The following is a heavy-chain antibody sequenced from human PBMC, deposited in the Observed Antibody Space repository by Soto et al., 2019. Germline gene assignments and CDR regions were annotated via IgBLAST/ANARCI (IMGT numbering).Heavy chain of an antibody. V-gene: IGHV4-59*01. CDR3: ARYRREAVAGYTLDY. J-gene: IGHJ4*02. D-gene: IGHD6-13*01. CDR1: GGSISSNY. Sequence: LSLPCTVSGGSISSNYWTWIRQPPGKGLEWTGYVYNSGSTNYNPSLKSRVTISEDTSRSQFSLKVNSMTAADTAVYYCARYRREAVAGYTLDYWGQGILVTVSS. CDR2: VYNSGST.